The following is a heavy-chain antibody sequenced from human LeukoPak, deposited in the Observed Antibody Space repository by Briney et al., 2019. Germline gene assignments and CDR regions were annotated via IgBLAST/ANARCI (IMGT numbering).Heavy chain of an antibody. CDR2: IYHSGST. J-gene: IGHJ4*02. V-gene: IGHV4-4*02. D-gene: IGHD5-24*01. CDR1: GGSISSSNW. CDR3: ARVSVSGYSYYYFDY. Sequence: SGTLSLTCAVSGGSISSSNWWSWVRQPPGKGLEWIGEIYHSGSTNYNPSLKSRVTMSVDTSQNQFSLKLSSVTAADTAVYHCARVSVSGYSYYYFDYWGQGTLVTVSS.